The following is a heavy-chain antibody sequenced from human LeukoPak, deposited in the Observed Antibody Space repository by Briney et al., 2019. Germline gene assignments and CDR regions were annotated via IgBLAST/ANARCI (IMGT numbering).Heavy chain of an antibody. J-gene: IGHJ4*02. CDR2: IWYDGTNK. CDR3: ARDPSSHYYDSSGYYDY. CDR1: MFTFSSYG. V-gene: IGHV3-33*01. Sequence: GGSLRLSCAASMFTFSSYGMHWVRQAPGKGLEWVAVIWYDGTNKYYADSVKGRFTISRDNSKNTLYLQMNSLRAEDTAVYYCARDPSSHYYDSSGYYDYWGQGTLVTVFS. D-gene: IGHD3-22*01.